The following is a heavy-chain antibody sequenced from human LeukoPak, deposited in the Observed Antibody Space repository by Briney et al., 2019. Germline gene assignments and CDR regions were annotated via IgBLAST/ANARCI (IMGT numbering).Heavy chain of an antibody. CDR1: GFTFSNAW. Sequence: PGGSLRLSCAASGFTFSNAWMSWVRQAPGKGLEWIGEVDHSGSTNYSPSLKSRVTISVDTSKNQFSLKLSSVTAADTAVYFCASVVRGVIANYYYYYYMDVWGKGTTVIVSS. V-gene: IGHV4-34*08. D-gene: IGHD3-10*01. J-gene: IGHJ6*03. CDR2: VDHSGST. CDR3: ASVVRGVIANYYYYYYMDV.